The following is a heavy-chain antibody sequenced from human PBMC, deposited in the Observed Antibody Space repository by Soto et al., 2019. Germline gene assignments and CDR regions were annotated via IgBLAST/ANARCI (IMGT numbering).Heavy chain of an antibody. Sequence: QVQLVQSGAEVKKPGASVKVACKASGYTFTNHDINWVRQATGQGPEWMGWMNPNSGDTGYAQNFQDRVTMTRDTSTRTAYMELSSLRSEDTAVYYSASVGGNWTYDYFDYWGQGTRVTVSS. CDR3: ASVGGNWTYDYFDY. CDR2: MNPNSGDT. V-gene: IGHV1-8*01. CDR1: GYTFTNHD. D-gene: IGHD1-1*01. J-gene: IGHJ4*02.